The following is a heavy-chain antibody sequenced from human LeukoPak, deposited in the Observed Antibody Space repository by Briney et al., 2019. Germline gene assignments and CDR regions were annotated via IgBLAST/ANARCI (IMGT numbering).Heavy chain of an antibody. CDR2: IYYSGST. Sequence: PSETLSLTCAVYGGSFSSYYWSWIRQPPGKGLEWIGYIYYSGSTNYNPSLKSRVTISVDTSKNQSSLKLSSVTAADTAVYYCARVSVGNWFDPWGQGTLVTVSS. CDR3: ARVSVGNWFDP. D-gene: IGHD1-26*01. V-gene: IGHV4-59*01. J-gene: IGHJ5*02. CDR1: GGSFSSYY.